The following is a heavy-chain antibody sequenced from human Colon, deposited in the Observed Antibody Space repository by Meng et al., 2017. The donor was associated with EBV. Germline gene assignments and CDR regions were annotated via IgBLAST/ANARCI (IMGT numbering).Heavy chain of an antibody. J-gene: IGHJ4*02. CDR3: ARNGDYNPGLY. Sequence: VHLQEAGPGLVKPSGTLSLTCAVSGDSISNNWWSWVCQPPGKGLEWIGEIYHSGTTNYNPSLRSRVTISVDKSKNQFSLQLTSVTAADTAVYYCARNGDYNPGLYWGQGTLVTVSS. V-gene: IGHV4-4*02. CDR1: GDSISNNW. CDR2: IYHSGTT. D-gene: IGHD4-17*01.